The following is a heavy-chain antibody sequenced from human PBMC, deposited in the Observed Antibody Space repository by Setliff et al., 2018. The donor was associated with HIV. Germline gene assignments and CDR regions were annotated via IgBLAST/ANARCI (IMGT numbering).Heavy chain of an antibody. CDR2: IYYSGST. CDR3: ARRRDGYNSAPWRNDY. CDR1: GGSISSYY. Sequence: SETLSLTCTVSGGSISSYYWSWIRQPPGKGLEWIGYIYYSGSTNYNPSLKSRVTISVDTSKNQFSLKLRSVTAADTAVYYCARRRDGYNSAPWRNDYWGQGTLVTVSS. J-gene: IGHJ4*02. D-gene: IGHD5-12*01. V-gene: IGHV4-59*08.